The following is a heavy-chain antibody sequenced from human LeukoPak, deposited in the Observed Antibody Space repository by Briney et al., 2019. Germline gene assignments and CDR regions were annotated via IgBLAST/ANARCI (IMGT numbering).Heavy chain of an antibody. V-gene: IGHV3-30*04. CDR3: ARDGRGYLGGY. J-gene: IGHJ4*02. CDR1: GFTFSSYA. CDR2: ISNDGSSK. D-gene: IGHD5-12*01. Sequence: GGSLRLSCAASGFTFSSYAMHWVRQAPGKGLEWVAVISNDGSSKYYAASVKGRFTISRDNYKNTLYLQMNSLRAEDTALYYCARDGRGYLGGYWGQGTLVSVSS.